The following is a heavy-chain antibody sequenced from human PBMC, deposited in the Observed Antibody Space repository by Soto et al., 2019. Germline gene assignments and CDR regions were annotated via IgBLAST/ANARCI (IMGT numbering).Heavy chain of an antibody. D-gene: IGHD6-13*01. CDR2: IIPIFGTA. Sequence: SVKVSCKASGGTFSSYAISWVRQAPGQGLEWMGGIIPIFGTANYAQKFQGRVTITADESTSTAYMELSSLRSEDTAVYYCARQIAAAGPTYYYYGMDVWGQGATVTVSS. J-gene: IGHJ6*02. V-gene: IGHV1-69*13. CDR3: ARQIAAAGPTYYYYGMDV. CDR1: GGTFSSYA.